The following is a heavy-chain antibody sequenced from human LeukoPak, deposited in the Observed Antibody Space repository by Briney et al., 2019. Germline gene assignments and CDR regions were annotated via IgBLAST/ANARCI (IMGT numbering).Heavy chain of an antibody. CDR2: ISSSSSYI. D-gene: IGHD1-26*01. CDR1: GFTFSSYS. V-gene: IGHV3-21*01. Sequence: PGGSLRLSCAASGFTFSSYSMNWVRQAPGKGLEWVSSISSSSSYIYYVDSVKGRFTISRDNAENSLHLQMNSLRAEDTAVYYCVRDRTYSWSHYDAFDIWGQGTMVTVSS. J-gene: IGHJ3*02. CDR3: VRDRTYSWSHYDAFDI.